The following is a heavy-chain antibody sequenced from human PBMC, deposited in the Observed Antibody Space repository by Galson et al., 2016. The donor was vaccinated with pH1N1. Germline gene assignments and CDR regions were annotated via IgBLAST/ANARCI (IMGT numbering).Heavy chain of an antibody. Sequence: TLSLTCTVSGGSISSSIYYWNWIRQPAGKGLEWIGRMYTSGTTTYNTSLESRVSISVDTSKNQFSLRLSSVTAADTAVYFCARDRVALTGIFDYWGQGALVTVSS. CDR2: MYTSGTT. V-gene: IGHV4-61*02. CDR3: ARDRVALTGIFDY. J-gene: IGHJ4*02. CDR1: GGSISSSIYY. D-gene: IGHD3-10*01.